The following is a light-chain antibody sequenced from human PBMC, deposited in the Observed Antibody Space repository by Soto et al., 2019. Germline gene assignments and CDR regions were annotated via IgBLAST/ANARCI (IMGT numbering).Light chain of an antibody. CDR3: TSYTITSPYV. Sequence: QSALTQPASMSGSPGQSITISCTGTNSDIGRYNFVSWYQHHPGKAPKLIIYEATKRPSGVSYRFSGSKSGNTASLTISGLQAEDEADYYCTSYTITSPYVFGTGTKLTVL. V-gene: IGLV2-14*01. CDR2: EAT. J-gene: IGLJ1*01. CDR1: NSDIGRYNF.